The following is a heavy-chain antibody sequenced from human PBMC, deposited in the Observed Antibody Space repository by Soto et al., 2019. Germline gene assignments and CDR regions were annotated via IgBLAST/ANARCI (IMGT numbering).Heavy chain of an antibody. V-gene: IGHV3-74*01. CDR3: ARDHYGSGSYYNLWYYYGMDV. CDR2: ISDDGKIT. CDR1: GFVFKMYY. J-gene: IGHJ6*02. Sequence: GGSLRLSCEASGFVFKMYYMHWVRQVPGKGPEWVSRISDDGKITTYADSVKDRFTISRDNSKNTLYLQMNSLRAEDTAVYYCARDHYGSGSYYNLWYYYGMDVWGQGTTVTVSS. D-gene: IGHD3-10*01.